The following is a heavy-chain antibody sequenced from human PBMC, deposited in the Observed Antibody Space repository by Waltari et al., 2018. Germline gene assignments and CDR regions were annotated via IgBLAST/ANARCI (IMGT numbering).Heavy chain of an antibody. V-gene: IGHV1-46*03. D-gene: IGHD1-7*01. Sequence: QVQLVQSGAEVKKPGASVKVSCKASGYTFTSYYMHWVRQAPGQGLEWMGIINPSGGSTSDAQKFQGRVTITRDTSTSTVYMELSSLRSEDTAVYYCARSEISKYNWNYADAFDIWGQGTMVTVSS. CDR3: ARSEISKYNWNYADAFDI. CDR1: GYTFTSYY. CDR2: INPSGGST. J-gene: IGHJ3*02.